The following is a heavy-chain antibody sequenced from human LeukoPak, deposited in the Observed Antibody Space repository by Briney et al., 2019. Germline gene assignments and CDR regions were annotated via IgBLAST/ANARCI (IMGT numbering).Heavy chain of an antibody. Sequence: PSETLSLTCAVYGESFSGYYWSWIRQPPGKGLEWIGEINHSGSTNYNPSLKSRVTISVDTSKNQFSLKLSSVTAADTAVYYCARGLDIVVVPAVILGYYFDYWGQGTLVTVSS. J-gene: IGHJ4*02. CDR1: GESFSGYY. CDR2: INHSGST. CDR3: ARGLDIVVVPAVILGYYFDY. V-gene: IGHV4-34*01. D-gene: IGHD2-2*02.